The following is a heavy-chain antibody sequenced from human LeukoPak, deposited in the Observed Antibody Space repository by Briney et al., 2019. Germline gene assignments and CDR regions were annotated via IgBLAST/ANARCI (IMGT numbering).Heavy chain of an antibody. CDR1: GFTFSSYA. CDR2: ISSSGGST. D-gene: IGHD1-26*01. CDR3: AKVVGATTRGYFDY. J-gene: IGHJ4*02. Sequence: GGSLRLSCAACGFTFSSYAMSWVRQAPGKGLEWVSTISSSGGSTYYADSVKGRFTISRDNSKNTLYLQMNSLRAEDTAVYYCAKVVGATTRGYFDYWGQGTLVTVSS. V-gene: IGHV3-23*01.